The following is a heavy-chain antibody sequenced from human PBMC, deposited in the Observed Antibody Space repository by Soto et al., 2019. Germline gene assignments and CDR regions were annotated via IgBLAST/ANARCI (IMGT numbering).Heavy chain of an antibody. CDR3: AKDPHTERDGYNPHIPDSEGYFDY. Sequence: QSGGSLRLSCAASGFTFSSYAMSWVRQAPGKGPEWVSAISGSGGSTYYADSVKGRFTISRDNSKNTLYLQMNSLRAEGTAVYYCAKDPHTERDGYNPHIPDSEGYFDYWGQGTLVTVSS. CDR2: ISGSGGST. CDR1: GFTFSSYA. J-gene: IGHJ4*02. V-gene: IGHV3-23*01. D-gene: IGHD5-12*01.